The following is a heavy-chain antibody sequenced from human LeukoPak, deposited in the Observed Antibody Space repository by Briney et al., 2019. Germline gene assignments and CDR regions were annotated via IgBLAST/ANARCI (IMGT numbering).Heavy chain of an antibody. CDR3: ARDGDCSGGSFYDY. CDR2: IIPIFGTA. D-gene: IGHD2-15*01. CDR1: GGTFSSYA. J-gene: IGHJ4*02. Sequence: SVKVSCKASGGTFSSYAISLVRQAPGQELEWMGGIIPIFGTANYAQKFQGRVTITADESTSTAYMELSSLRSEDTAVYYCARDGDCSGGSFYDYWGQGTLVTVSS. V-gene: IGHV1-69*01.